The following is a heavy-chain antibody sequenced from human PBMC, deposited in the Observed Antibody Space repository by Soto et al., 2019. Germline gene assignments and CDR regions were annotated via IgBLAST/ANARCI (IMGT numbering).Heavy chain of an antibody. CDR2: ISSLGTTI. Sequence: TFSDHAMTWVRQAPGKGLKWVSSISSLGTTINYAESVMGRFTVSRDNAKNSLFLQMNSLSAEDTAVYYCARAGRFCGAGSCYFDYWGQGTLVTVSS. CDR3: ARAGRFCGAGSCYFDY. D-gene: IGHD2-15*01. J-gene: IGHJ4*02. V-gene: IGHV3-11*01. CDR1: TFSDHA.